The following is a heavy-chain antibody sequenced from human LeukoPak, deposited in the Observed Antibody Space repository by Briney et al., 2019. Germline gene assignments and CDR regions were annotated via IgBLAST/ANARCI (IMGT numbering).Heavy chain of an antibody. CDR1: GFTFSDSW. CDR2: MNQDGSAK. Sequence: GGSLRLSCAASGFTFSDSWMSWVRQAPGKGLEWVANMNQDGSAKDYVDSVKGRFTISRDNARNTLYLQMSSLRAEDTAVYYCATYTHWVAGDVWGQGTTVTVSS. J-gene: IGHJ6*02. V-gene: IGHV3-7*01. D-gene: IGHD3-16*01. CDR3: ATYTHWVAGDV.